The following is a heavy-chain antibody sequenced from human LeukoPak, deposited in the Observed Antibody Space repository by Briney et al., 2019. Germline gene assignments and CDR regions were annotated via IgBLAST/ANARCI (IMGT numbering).Heavy chain of an antibody. D-gene: IGHD3-22*01. Sequence: GESLKIPCKGSGYSFTSYWIGWVRQMPGKGLEWMGIIYPGDSDTRYSPSFQGQVTISADKSISTAYLQWSSLKASDTAMYYCARRGYYDSSGYHEDAFDIWGQGTMVTVSS. CDR3: ARRGYYDSSGYHEDAFDI. CDR1: GYSFTSYW. V-gene: IGHV5-51*01. J-gene: IGHJ3*02. CDR2: IYPGDSDT.